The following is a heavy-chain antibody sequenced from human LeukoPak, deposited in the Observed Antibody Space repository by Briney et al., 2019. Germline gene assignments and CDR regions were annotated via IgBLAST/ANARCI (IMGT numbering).Heavy chain of an antibody. CDR1: GFTLSNYW. J-gene: IGHJ4*02. D-gene: IGHD6-6*01. V-gene: IGHV3-74*03. CDR2: ISADGSNT. CDR3: ARGPRPDY. Sequence: GGSLRLSCAASGFTLSNYWMHWVRQAPGKGLVWVSRISADGSNTTYADSVKGRFTISRDNAKNTLYLQMNSLRVEDTAVYYCARGPRPDYWGQGTLVTVSS.